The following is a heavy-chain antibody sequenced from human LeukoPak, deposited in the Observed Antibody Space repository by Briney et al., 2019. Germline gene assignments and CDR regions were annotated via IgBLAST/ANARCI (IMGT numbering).Heavy chain of an antibody. J-gene: IGHJ4*02. CDR3: VRYAYYYASGSYPSTERVFDY. CDR1: GFTFSSYS. D-gene: IGHD3-10*01. CDR2: IKQDGSDK. V-gene: IGHV3-7*01. Sequence: LGGSLRLSCAASGFTFSSYSMNWVRQAPGKGLEWVANIKQDGSDKYYVDSVKGRFTISRDIAKNSLYLQMNSLRAEDTAVYYCVRYAYYYASGSYPSTERVFDYWGQGTLVTVSS.